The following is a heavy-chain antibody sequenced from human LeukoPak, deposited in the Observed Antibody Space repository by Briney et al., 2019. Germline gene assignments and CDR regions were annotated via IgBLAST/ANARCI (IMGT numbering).Heavy chain of an antibody. Sequence: GGSLRLSCAASGFTVSSNFMSWVRQPPGKGLEWVSVIYRGGSTYYADSVKGRFTISRDSSKNTVYLQLNSVRAEDTAVYYCARGYDTSGYYPFYWGQGTLVTVSS. CDR2: IYRGGST. V-gene: IGHV3-66*02. J-gene: IGHJ4*02. D-gene: IGHD3-22*01. CDR3: ARGYDTSGYYPFY. CDR1: GFTVSSNF.